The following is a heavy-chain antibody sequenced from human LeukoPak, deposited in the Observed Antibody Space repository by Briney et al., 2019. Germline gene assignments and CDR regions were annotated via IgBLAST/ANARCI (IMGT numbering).Heavy chain of an antibody. CDR2: ISDSGGRT. V-gene: IGHV3-23*01. Sequence: GGSLRLSCAVSGITLSNYGMSWVRQAPGKGLEWVAGISDSGGRTNYADSVKGRFTISRDNSKNTLYLQMNSLRAEDTAVYFCAKRGVVIRVVLVGFHKEAYYFDSWGQGALVTVSS. D-gene: IGHD3-10*01. J-gene: IGHJ4*02. CDR3: AKRGVVIRVVLVGFHKEAYYFDS. CDR1: GITLSNYG.